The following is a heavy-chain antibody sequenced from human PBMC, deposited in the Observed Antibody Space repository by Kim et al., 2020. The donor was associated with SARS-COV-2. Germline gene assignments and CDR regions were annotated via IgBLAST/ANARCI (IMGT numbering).Heavy chain of an antibody. V-gene: IGHV3-64*01. D-gene: IGHD3-3*01. J-gene: IGHJ6*04. Sequence: GGSLRLSCAASGFTFSSYAMHWVRQAPGKGLEYVSAISSNGGSTYYANSVKGRFTISRDNSKNTLYLQMGSLRAEDMAVYYCARDSAITIFGVVIINYYYSMDVWGKGTTVTVSS. CDR3: ARDSAITIFGVVIINYYYSMDV. CDR1: GFTFSSYA. CDR2: ISSNGGST.